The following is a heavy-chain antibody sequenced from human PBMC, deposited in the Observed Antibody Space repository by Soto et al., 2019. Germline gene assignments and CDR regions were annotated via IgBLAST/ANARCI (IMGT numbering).Heavy chain of an antibody. Sequence: SETQPVTCTVLGGSIKNGGYHRSWIRQHPGKGLEWIGYIYYSGSTYYNPSLESRVTISVDTSKNQFSLKLSSVTAADTAVYYCARRYGGNFDYWGQGTLVTVSS. J-gene: IGHJ4*02. CDR3: ARRYGGNFDY. D-gene: IGHD2-15*01. CDR1: GGSIKNGGYH. V-gene: IGHV4-31*02. CDR2: IYYSGST.